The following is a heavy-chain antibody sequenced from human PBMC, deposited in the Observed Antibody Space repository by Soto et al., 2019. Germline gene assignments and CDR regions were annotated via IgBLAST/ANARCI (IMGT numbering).Heavy chain of an antibody. Sequence: EVQLLESGGGLVQPGGPLRLSCAASGFSFSSYAMSWVRQASGKGLEWVSTISGSGRSTYYADSVKGRFTISRDNSKNTLYLQLNSLRAEDTAEYYCAKDPSGYADGYYYYYYMHVWGKGTTVTVSS. J-gene: IGHJ6*03. CDR3: AKDPSGYADGYYYYYYMHV. CDR1: GFSFSSYA. V-gene: IGHV3-23*01. CDR2: ISGSGRST. D-gene: IGHD5-12*01.